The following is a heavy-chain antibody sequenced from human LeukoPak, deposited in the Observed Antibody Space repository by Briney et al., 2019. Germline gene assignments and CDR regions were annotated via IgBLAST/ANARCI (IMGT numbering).Heavy chain of an antibody. CDR2: ISNDGSNK. Sequence: PGGSLRLSCAASGFIFSTYGIHWVRQAPGKGLEWVAVISNDGSNKYYADSVKGRFTISRDNSKNTLYLQMNSLRAEDTAVYYCAKGLAGGGKGGYFNYWGQGPRFTVSS. V-gene: IGHV3-30*18. CDR3: AKGLAGGGKGGYFNY. J-gene: IGHJ4*02. CDR1: GFIFSTYG. D-gene: IGHD2-15*01.